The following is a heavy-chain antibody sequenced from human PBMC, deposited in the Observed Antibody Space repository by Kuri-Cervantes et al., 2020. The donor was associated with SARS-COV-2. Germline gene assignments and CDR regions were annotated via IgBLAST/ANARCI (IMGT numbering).Heavy chain of an antibody. CDR1: GGSFSGYY. CDR3: ARAGVRVLIDLYSNPGFDY. Sequence: SQTLSLTGAVHGGSFSGYYWSWIRHPPGKGLEWTGEINHSGSTNYNPSLKSRVTISVDTSKNQFSLKLSSVTAADTAVYYCARAGVRVLIDLYSNPGFDYWGQGTLVTVSS. CDR2: INHSGST. J-gene: IGHJ4*02. V-gene: IGHV4-34*01. D-gene: IGHD4-11*01.